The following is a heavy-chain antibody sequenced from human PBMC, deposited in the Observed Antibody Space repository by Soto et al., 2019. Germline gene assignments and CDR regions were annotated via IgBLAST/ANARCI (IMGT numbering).Heavy chain of an antibody. J-gene: IGHJ5*02. D-gene: IGHD6-13*01. CDR1: GFTFSTYS. V-gene: IGHV3-48*01. CDR2: VSSSSSTI. CDR3: ARHPEGIAEIGWFEP. Sequence: EVQLVESGGGLVQPGGSLRLSCAASGFTFSTYSMNWVRQAPGKGLEWVSYVSSSSSTIFYADSVKGRFTISRDNAKNSLYLQMNSLRAEDTAVYYCARHPEGIAEIGWFEPWGPGTLVTVSS.